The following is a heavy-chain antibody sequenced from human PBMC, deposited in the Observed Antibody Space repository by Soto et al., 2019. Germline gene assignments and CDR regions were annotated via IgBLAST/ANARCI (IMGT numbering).Heavy chain of an antibody. Sequence: SVKVSCKASGGTFSSYAISWVRQAPGQGLEWMGGIIPTFGTANYAQKFQGGVTITADKSTSTAYMELSSLRSEDTAVYYCARDSRAARPLYYYGMDVWGQGTTVTVSS. J-gene: IGHJ6*02. V-gene: IGHV1-69*06. CDR3: ARDSRAARPLYYYGMDV. D-gene: IGHD6-6*01. CDR2: IIPTFGTA. CDR1: GGTFSSYA.